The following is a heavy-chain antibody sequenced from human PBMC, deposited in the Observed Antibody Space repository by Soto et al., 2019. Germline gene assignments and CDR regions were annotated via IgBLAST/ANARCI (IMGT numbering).Heavy chain of an antibody. V-gene: IGHV5-51*01. D-gene: IGHD3-9*01. CDR2: IYPGDSDT. J-gene: IGHJ4*02. CDR1: GYSFTSYW. Sequence: PGESLKISCKGSGYSFTSYWIGWVRQMPGKGLEWMGIIYPGDSDTRYSPSFQGQVTISADKSISTAYLQWSSLKASDTAMYYCARLWYDILTAEGGRPYYFDYWGQGTLVTVSS. CDR3: ARLWYDILTAEGGRPYYFDY.